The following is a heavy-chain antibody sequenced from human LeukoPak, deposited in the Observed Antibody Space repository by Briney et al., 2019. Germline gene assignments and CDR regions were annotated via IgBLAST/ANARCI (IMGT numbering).Heavy chain of an antibody. CDR3: ARERRWELRGAFDI. Sequence: SETLSLTCAVYGASFSGYYWTWIRQPPGKGLEWIGEINHSGSTNYNPSLKSRVTISVDTSKNQFSLKLSSVTAADTAVYYCARERRWELRGAFDIWGQGTMVTVSS. CDR2: INHSGST. J-gene: IGHJ3*02. D-gene: IGHD1-26*01. CDR1: GASFSGYY. V-gene: IGHV4-34*01.